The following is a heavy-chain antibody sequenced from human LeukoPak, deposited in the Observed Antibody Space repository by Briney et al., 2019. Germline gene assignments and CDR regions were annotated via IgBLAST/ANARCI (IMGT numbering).Heavy chain of an antibody. CDR2: INHSGST. CDR1: GGSFSGYY. V-gene: IGHV4-34*01. D-gene: IGHD3-22*01. Sequence: ETLSLTCAVYGGSFSGYYWSWIRQPPGKGLEWIGEINHSGSTNYNPSLKSRVTISVDTSKNQFSLKLSSVTAADTAVYYCARDAPHYDSSGYYHRNLDYWGQGTLVTVSS. CDR3: ARDAPHYDSSGYYHRNLDY. J-gene: IGHJ4*02.